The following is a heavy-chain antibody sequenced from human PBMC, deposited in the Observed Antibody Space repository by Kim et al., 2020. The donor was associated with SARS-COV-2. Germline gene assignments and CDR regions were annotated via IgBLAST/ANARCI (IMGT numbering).Heavy chain of an antibody. V-gene: IGHV1-69*13. J-gene: IGHJ4*02. D-gene: IGHD4-17*01. CDR2: IISIFGTA. Sequence: SVKVSCKASGGTFSSYAISWVRQAPGQGLEWMGGIISIFGTANYAQKFQGRVTITADESTSTAYMELSSLRSEDTAVYYCARFLRGRDYGLDYWGQGTLVTVSS. CDR3: ARFLRGRDYGLDY. CDR1: GGTFSSYA.